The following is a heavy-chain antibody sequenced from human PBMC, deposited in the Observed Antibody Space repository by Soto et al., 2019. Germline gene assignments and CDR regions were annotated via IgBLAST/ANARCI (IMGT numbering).Heavy chain of an antibody. D-gene: IGHD2-2*01. J-gene: IGHJ5*02. V-gene: IGHV4-31*03. CDR3: ARVVPNCSSTSCYGDWFDP. CDR2: IYYSGST. Sequence: SETLSLTCTVSGGSISSGGYYWSWIRQHPGKGLEWIGYIYYSGSTYYNPSLKSRVTISVDTSKNQFSLKLSSVTAADTAVYYCARVVPNCSSTSCYGDWFDPWGQGTLVTVSS. CDR1: GGSISSGGYY.